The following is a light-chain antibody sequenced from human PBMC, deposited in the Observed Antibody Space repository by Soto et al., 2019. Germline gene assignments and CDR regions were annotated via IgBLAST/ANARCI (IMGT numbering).Light chain of an antibody. V-gene: IGLV2-8*01. Sequence: QSALTQPPSASGSPGQSVTISCTGTSSDVGDYNYVSWYQQHPGKAPKLMIYEVNKRPSGVPDRFSGSKSGNTASLTVSGLQAEDAADYYCSSYAGYSNLVFGGGTKLTVL. CDR2: EVN. J-gene: IGLJ2*01. CDR1: SSDVGDYNY. CDR3: SSYAGYSNLV.